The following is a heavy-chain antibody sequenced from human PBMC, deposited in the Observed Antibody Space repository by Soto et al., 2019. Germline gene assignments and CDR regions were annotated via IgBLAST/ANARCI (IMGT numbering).Heavy chain of an antibody. V-gene: IGHV4-39*01. CDR3: ARLRGYSGYVDAFDI. J-gene: IGHJ3*02. CDR2: IYYSGST. Sequence: QLQLQESGPGLMKPSETLSLTCTVSGGSISSSSYYWGWIRQPPGKGLEWIGSIYYSGSTYYNPSLKSRVTISVDTSKNQFSLKLSSVTAADTAVYYCARLRGYSGYVDAFDIWGQGTMVTVSS. CDR1: GGSISSSSYY. D-gene: IGHD5-12*01.